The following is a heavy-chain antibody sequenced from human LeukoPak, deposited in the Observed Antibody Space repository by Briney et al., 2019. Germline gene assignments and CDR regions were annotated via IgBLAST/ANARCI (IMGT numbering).Heavy chain of an antibody. V-gene: IGHV5-51*01. D-gene: IGHD3-22*01. CDR1: GYSFANYW. J-gene: IGHJ4*02. CDR2: IYPGDSEI. Sequence: GESLKISCKGSGYSFANYWIGWVRQMPGKGLEWMGIIYPGDSEIRYSPSFQGQVTISADKSISTAFLQWSSLKAWDTAMYYCARADAYFYDTRDYMNFDHWGQGTLVTVSS. CDR3: ARADAYFYDTRDYMNFDH.